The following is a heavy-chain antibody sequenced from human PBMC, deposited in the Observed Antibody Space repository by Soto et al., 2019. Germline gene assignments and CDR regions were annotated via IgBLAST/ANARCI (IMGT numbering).Heavy chain of an antibody. Sequence: PGXSLRLSCAASGFTVSSNYLSWFRQAPGKGLEWVSVIYSGGSTYYADSVKGRFTISRDNSKNTLYLQMNSLRAEDTAVYYCASCGGDCYPHYPFDYWGQGTLVTVSS. CDR3: ASCGGDCYPHYPFDY. J-gene: IGHJ4*02. V-gene: IGHV3-53*01. CDR2: IYSGGST. CDR1: GFTVSSNY. D-gene: IGHD2-21*02.